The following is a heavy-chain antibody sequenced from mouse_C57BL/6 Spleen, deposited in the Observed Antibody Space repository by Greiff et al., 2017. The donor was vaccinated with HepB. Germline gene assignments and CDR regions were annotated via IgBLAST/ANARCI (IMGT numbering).Heavy chain of an antibody. J-gene: IGHJ3*01. CDR3: ASEVGIYYSGSSYVGFAY. CDR2: ISDGGSYT. CDR1: GFTFSSYD. V-gene: IGHV5-4*03. Sequence: EVKLVESGGGLVKPGGSLKLSCAASGFTFSSYDMYWVRQTPEKRLEWVATISDGGSYTYYPDNVKGRFTISRDNAKNNLYLQMSQLKSEDTTMYYCASEVGIYYSGSSYVGFAYWGQGTLVTVSA. D-gene: IGHD1-1*01.